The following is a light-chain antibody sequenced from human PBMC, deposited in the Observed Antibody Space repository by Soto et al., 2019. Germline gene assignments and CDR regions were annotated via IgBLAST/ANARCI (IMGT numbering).Light chain of an antibody. CDR3: QQYKSPPYT. CDR2: DAS. V-gene: IGKV1-5*01. CDR1: QSISTL. J-gene: IGKJ2*01. Sequence: DIQMTQSPSTLSASVGDRVTITCRASQSISTLLAWYQQKPGKAPKLLIYDASSLESGDPARFSGSGSGTEFTLAISSLQSDDSATYYCQQYKSPPYTFGQGTRLDIK.